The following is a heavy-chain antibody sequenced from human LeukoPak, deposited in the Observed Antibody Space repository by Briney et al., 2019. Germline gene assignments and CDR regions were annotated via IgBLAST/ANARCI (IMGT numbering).Heavy chain of an antibody. J-gene: IGHJ5*02. CDR1: GGTFSSYA. Sequence: ASVKVSCKASGGTFSSYAISWVRQAPGQGLEWMGGIIPIFGTANYAQKFQGRATITADESTSTAYMELSSLRSEDTAVYYCARGGRRYYDSSGYNWFDPWGQGTLVTVSS. CDR2: IIPIFGTA. D-gene: IGHD3-22*01. V-gene: IGHV1-69*13. CDR3: ARGGRRYYDSSGYNWFDP.